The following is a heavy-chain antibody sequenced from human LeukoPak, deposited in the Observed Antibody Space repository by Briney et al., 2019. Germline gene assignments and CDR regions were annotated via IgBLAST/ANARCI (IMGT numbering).Heavy chain of an antibody. J-gene: IGHJ5*02. V-gene: IGHV4-34*01. D-gene: IGHD3-22*01. CDR1: GGSFSGYY. CDR2: INHSGST. CDR3: AIGDYVSSVGFVP. Sequence: KASETLSLTCAVYGGSFSGYYWSWIRQPPGKGLEWIGEINHSGSTNYNPSLKSRVTISVDTSKNQFSLKLSSVTAADTAVYYCAIGDYVSSVGFVPWGEGTLVTVSS.